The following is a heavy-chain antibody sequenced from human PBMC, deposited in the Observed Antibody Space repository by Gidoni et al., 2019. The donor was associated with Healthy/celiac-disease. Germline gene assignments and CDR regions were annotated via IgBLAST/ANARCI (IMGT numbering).Heavy chain of an antibody. J-gene: IGHJ5*02. Sequence: EVQLVESGGGLIQPGGSLRLSCAASGFTVSSNYMSWVRQAPGKGLEWVSVIYSGGSTYYADSVKGRFTISRDNSKNTLYLQMNSLRAEDTAVHYCARGMTTAANWFDPWGQGTLVTVSS. CDR1: GFTVSSNY. CDR2: IYSGGST. V-gene: IGHV3-53*01. CDR3: ARGMTTAANWFDP. D-gene: IGHD4-4*01.